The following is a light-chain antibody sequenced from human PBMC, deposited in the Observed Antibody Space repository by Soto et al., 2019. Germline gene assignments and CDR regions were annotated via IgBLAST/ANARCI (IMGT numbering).Light chain of an antibody. CDR3: QTYYSWPL. CDR2: GAS. CDR1: QSVGIN. J-gene: IGKJ5*01. V-gene: IGKV3-15*01. Sequence: VMTQSKNPLSVSXXEGAILSCRASQSVGINLAWYQQKPGQAPRVVVYGASTRATGIPARFSGSGSGTEFTLTISGLQSEDFAVYYCQTYYSWPLVGQATRLEIK.